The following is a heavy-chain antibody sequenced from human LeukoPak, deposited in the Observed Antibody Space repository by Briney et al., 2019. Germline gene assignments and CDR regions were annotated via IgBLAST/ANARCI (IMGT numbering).Heavy chain of an antibody. D-gene: IGHD4-17*01. CDR2: ISGSGGST. Sequence: SGGSLRLSCAASGFTFSSYAMSWVRQAPGKGLEWVSAISGSGGSTCYADSVKGRFTISRDNSKNTLYLQMNSLRAEDTAVYYCAKAPYGDYEIAWFDPWGQGTLVTVSS. V-gene: IGHV3-23*01. CDR3: AKAPYGDYEIAWFDP. CDR1: GFTFSSYA. J-gene: IGHJ5*02.